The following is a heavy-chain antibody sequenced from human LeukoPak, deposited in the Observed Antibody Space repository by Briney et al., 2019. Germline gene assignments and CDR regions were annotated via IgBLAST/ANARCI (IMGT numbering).Heavy chain of an antibody. J-gene: IGHJ4*02. Sequence: PGGSLRLSCAASGFTFSSYSMNWVRQAPGKGLEWVSSISSSSSYTNYADSVKGRFTISRDNAKNSLYLQMNSLRAEDTAVYYCARGGTYYYDSSGPTGDQGTLVTVSS. CDR1: GFTFSSYS. CDR3: ARGGTYYYDSSGPT. D-gene: IGHD3-22*01. V-gene: IGHV3-21*04. CDR2: ISSSSSYT.